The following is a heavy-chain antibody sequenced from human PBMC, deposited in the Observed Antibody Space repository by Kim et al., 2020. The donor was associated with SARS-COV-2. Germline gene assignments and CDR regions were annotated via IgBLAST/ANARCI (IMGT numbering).Heavy chain of an antibody. CDR3: ARMVGSTRRWDLYYYYGMDV. Sequence: SETLSLTCAVYGGSFSGYYWSWIRQPPGKGLEWIGEINHSGSTNYNPSLKSRVTISVDTSKNQFSLKLSSVTAADTAVYYCARMVGSTRRWDLYYYYGMDVWGQGTTVTVSS. CDR2: INHSGST. J-gene: IGHJ6*02. V-gene: IGHV4-34*01. D-gene: IGHD2-2*01. CDR1: GGSFSGYY.